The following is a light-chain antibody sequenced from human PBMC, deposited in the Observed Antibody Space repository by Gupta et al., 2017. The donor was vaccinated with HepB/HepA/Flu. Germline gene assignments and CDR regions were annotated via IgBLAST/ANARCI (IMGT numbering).Light chain of an antibody. CDR3: QQYNNWPPDT. V-gene: IGKV3-15*01. Sequence: IVMIQSPPTLSVSPGETATLSCRASQSVSNNLAWYQKKPGQAPRLLIYGISTRATGIPARFSGSGSGTDFSLTISSLQPEDSAVYYCQQYNNWPPDTFGQGTKVEIK. CDR2: GIS. CDR1: QSVSNN. J-gene: IGKJ2*01.